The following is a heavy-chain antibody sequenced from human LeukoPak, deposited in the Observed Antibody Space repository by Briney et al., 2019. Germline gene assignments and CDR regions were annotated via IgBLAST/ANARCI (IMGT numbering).Heavy chain of an antibody. Sequence: GGSLRLSCAASGFTFSSYEMNWVRQAPGKGLEWVSYISSSGSTIYYADSVKGRFTISRDNAKNTLYLQMNSLRAEDTAVYYCAKDVEHGIVVVITPGDYWGQGTLVTVSS. CDR2: ISSSGSTI. J-gene: IGHJ4*02. D-gene: IGHD3-22*01. V-gene: IGHV3-48*03. CDR3: AKDVEHGIVVVITPGDY. CDR1: GFTFSSYE.